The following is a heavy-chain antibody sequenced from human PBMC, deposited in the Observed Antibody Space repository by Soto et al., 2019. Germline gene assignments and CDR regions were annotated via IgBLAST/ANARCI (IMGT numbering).Heavy chain of an antibody. CDR2: IYYSGST. D-gene: IGHD3-10*01. J-gene: IGHJ5*02. CDR3: ARALSHAWFRGVFSP. CDR1: GDSISGYY. V-gene: IGHV4-59*01. Sequence: QVQLQESGPGLVKPSETLSLICTVSGDSISGYYWSWIRQPPGKGLEWIGYIYYSGSTNHNPSLNSRVTIPVATSKNQFSLNLNSVTAADTAVYYCARALSHAWFRGVFSPWGQGTLVTVSS.